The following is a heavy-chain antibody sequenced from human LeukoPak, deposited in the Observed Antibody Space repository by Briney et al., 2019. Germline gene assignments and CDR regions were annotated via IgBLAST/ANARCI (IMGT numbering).Heavy chain of an antibody. CDR3: ARVQRYCSGGSCLHDAFDI. V-gene: IGHV4-30-4*01. CDR2: IYYSGST. Sequence: SETLSLTCTVSGGSISSGDYYWSWIRQPPGKGLEWIGYIYYSGSTYYNPSLKSRVTISVDTSKNQFSLKLSSVTAADTAVYYCARVQRYCSGGSCLHDAFDIWGQGTMVTVSS. D-gene: IGHD2-15*01. J-gene: IGHJ3*02. CDR1: GGSISSGDYY.